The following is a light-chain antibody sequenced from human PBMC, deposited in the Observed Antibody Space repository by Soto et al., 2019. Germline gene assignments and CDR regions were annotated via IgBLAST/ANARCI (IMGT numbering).Light chain of an antibody. CDR1: HDVSRN. J-gene: IGKJ4*01. CDR2: DAS. V-gene: IGKV1-33*01. CDR3: QQYNSMLS. Sequence: DIQMTQSPSSLSASEGDRVTITCQSSHDVSRNLNWFQQKPGEAPQLLIYDASNLERGVPSRLSVSGSGTDFTLTISSLQPEDVATYYCQQYNSMLSFGGGTEVEIK.